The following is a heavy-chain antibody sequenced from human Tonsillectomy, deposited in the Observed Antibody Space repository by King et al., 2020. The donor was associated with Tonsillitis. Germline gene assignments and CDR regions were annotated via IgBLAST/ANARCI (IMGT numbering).Heavy chain of an antibody. V-gene: IGHV3-30*18. D-gene: IGHD2-2*01. CDR1: GFTFSNFC. Sequence: VQLVESGGGVVQPGRSLRLSFAASGFTFSNFCMHWVRQAPGKGLEWVGVISYDGSNKKHAESWKGLFTISRDNSKNTLFLQMKSRIPEETAVYYCAKGLSDILGYCSSTTCLAGDWGQGTLVTVSS. J-gene: IGHJ4*02. CDR3: AKGLSDILGYCSSTTCLAGD. CDR2: ISYDGSNK.